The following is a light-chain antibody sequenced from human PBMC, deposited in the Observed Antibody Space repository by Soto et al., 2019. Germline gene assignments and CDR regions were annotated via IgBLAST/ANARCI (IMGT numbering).Light chain of an antibody. V-gene: IGKV3-11*01. Sequence: EFVLSQSPGTLSLSPGERDTLSCRASQTVRNNYLAWYQQKPGQAPRLLIYDASNRATGIPARFSGSGSGTDFTLTISSLEPEDFAVYYCQQRSNWPTFGQGTKVDIK. CDR2: DAS. CDR1: QTVRNNY. J-gene: IGKJ1*01. CDR3: QQRSNWPT.